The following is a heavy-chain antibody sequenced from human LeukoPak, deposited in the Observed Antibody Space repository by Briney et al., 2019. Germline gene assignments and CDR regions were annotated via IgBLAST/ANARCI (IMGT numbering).Heavy chain of an antibody. D-gene: IGHD3-3*01. CDR1: GFTFSRYW. CDR2: INSDGSST. V-gene: IGHV3-74*01. Sequence: GGSLRLSCAASGFTFSRYWMHWVRQAPGRGLVWVSRINSDGSSTSYADSVKGRFTISRDNAKNTLYLQMNSRRAEDTAVYYCARDSIHYDFWSGYYTYYFDYWGQGTLVTVSS. J-gene: IGHJ4*02. CDR3: ARDSIHYDFWSGYYTYYFDY.